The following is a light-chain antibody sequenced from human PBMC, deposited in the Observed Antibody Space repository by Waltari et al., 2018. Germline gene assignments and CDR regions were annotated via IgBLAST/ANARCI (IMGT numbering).Light chain of an antibody. J-gene: IGLJ3*02. CDR1: SDDVGGYNL. CDR3: CSYAGSTNWV. CDR2: EVH. Sequence: QSALTQPAPVSGSPGQSITITCTGTSDDVGGYNLVSWYQQSSGKAPKMIMCEVHKRPSGMSDLVSASRSGSTAALTISGLQAEGVAKYYCCSYAGSTNWVVGGGTMLTVL. V-gene: IGLV2-23*02.